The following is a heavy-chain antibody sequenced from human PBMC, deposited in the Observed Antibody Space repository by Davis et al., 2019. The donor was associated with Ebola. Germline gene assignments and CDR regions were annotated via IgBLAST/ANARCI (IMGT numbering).Heavy chain of an antibody. V-gene: IGHV3-20*04. J-gene: IGHJ5*02. D-gene: IGHD3-9*01. Sequence: PGGSLRLSCAASGFTFDAYAMSWVRHAPGKGLEWVSGINWNGGSTGYADSVQGRFTISRDNAKNSLYLEMSSLRAEDTASYYCARVNAVTGYSRFDPWGQGTLVTVSS. CDR1: GFTFDAYA. CDR3: ARVNAVTGYSRFDP. CDR2: INWNGGST.